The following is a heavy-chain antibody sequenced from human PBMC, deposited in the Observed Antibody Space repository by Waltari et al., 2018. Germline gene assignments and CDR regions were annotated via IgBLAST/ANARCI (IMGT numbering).Heavy chain of an antibody. J-gene: IGHJ6*03. CDR3: ARDPSSGIYYYYYMDV. CDR2: MWYDGSNK. Sequence: QVQLVESGGGVVQPGRSLRLSCAASGFTFSIYVRHWVRQAPGKGLEWVAVMWYDGSNKYYADSVKGRFTISRDNSKNTLYLQMNSLRAEDTAVYYCARDPSSGIYYYYYMDVWGKGTTVTVSS. D-gene: IGHD6-19*01. V-gene: IGHV3-33*01. CDR1: GFTFSIYV.